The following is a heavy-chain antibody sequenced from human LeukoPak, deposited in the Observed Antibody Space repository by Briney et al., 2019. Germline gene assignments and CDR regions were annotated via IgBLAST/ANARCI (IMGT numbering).Heavy chain of an antibody. CDR3: AREETTWFDP. Sequence: PSETLSLTCTVSGGSISSSDYYWGWIRQPPGKGLEWIGSIYYSGRTYYNPSLKSRVTISVDTSKNQCSLKLSSVTAADTAVYYCAREETTWFDPWGQGTLVTVSS. CDR2: IYYSGRT. CDR1: GGSISSSDYY. D-gene: IGHD4-11*01. V-gene: IGHV4-39*02. J-gene: IGHJ5*02.